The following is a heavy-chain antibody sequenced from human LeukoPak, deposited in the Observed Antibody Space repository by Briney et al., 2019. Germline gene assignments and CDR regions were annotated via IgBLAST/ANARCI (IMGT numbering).Heavy chain of an antibody. V-gene: IGHV1-69*06. J-gene: IGHJ5*02. CDR1: GGTFSSYA. D-gene: IGHD3-9*01. CDR3: ARARYDILTGYYRGWFDP. CDR2: IIPIFGTA. Sequence: GASVKVSCKASGGTFSSYAISWVRQAPGQGLEWMGGIIPIFGTANYAQKFQGRVTITADKSTSTAYMELSSLRSEDTAVYYCARARYDILTGYYRGWFDPWGQGTLVTVSS.